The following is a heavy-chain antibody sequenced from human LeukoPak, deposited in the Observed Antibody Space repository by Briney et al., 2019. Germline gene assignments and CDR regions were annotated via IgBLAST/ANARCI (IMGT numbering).Heavy chain of an antibody. V-gene: IGHV4-4*07. D-gene: IGHD2-2*01. J-gene: IGHJ6*03. CDR3: ARGIVVVPAADFGYYYMDV. CDR1: GGSISSYY. CDR2: IYTSGST. Sequence: SETLSLTCTVSGGSISSYYWSWIRQPAGKGLEWIGRIYTSGSTNYNPSLKSRVTMSVDTSKNQFSLKLSSVTAADTAVYYCARGIVVVPAADFGYYYMDVWGKGTTVTVSS.